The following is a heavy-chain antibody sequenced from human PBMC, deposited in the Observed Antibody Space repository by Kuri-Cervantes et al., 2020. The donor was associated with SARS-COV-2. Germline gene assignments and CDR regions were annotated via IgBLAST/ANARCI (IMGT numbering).Heavy chain of an antibody. CDR1: GFTFSSYS. Sequence: GESLKISCAASGFTFSSYSMNWVRQAPGKGLGWVSSISSSSSYIYYADSVKGRFTISRDNAKNSLYLQMNSLRAEDTAVYYCARDRGEEQWLDGLDYWGQGTLVTVSS. CDR2: ISSSSSYI. CDR3: ARDRGEEQWLDGLDY. J-gene: IGHJ4*02. V-gene: IGHV3-21*01. D-gene: IGHD6-19*01.